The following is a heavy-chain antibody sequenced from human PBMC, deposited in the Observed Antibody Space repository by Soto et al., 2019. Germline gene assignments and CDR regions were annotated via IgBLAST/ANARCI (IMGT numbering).Heavy chain of an antibody. CDR3: ARGRLVAGTVDY. J-gene: IGHJ4*02. V-gene: IGHV1-8*01. CDR1: GYTFTSYY. CDR2: MNPSTGST. Sequence: ASVKVSCKASGYTFTSYYIKWVRQATGQGLEWMGWMNPSTGSTGFAQKFQGRVTMISNTSISTAYLELSSLTSEDTAVYYCARGRLVAGTVDYWGQGTLVTVSS. D-gene: IGHD6-19*01.